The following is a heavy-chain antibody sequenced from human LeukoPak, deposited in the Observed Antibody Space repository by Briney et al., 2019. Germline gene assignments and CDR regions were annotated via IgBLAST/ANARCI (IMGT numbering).Heavy chain of an antibody. Sequence: PSETLSLTCTVSGGSISHFYWSWIRQPPGMSPEFTGYIHSDGSTNYSPSLKSRVTISVDTSRNQFSLKLSSVTAADTAVYYCARERGLYDGYGLDYWGRGTVVTVSS. CDR1: GGSISHFY. CDR2: IHSDGST. CDR3: ARERGLYDGYGLDY. D-gene: IGHD5-18*01. J-gene: IGHJ4*02. V-gene: IGHV4-59*01.